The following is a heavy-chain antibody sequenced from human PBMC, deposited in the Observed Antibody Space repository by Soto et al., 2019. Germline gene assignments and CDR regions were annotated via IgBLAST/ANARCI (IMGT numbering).Heavy chain of an antibody. J-gene: IGHJ6*02. D-gene: IGHD3-3*01. Sequence: QVQLVESGGGVVQPGGSLRLSCAASGFTFSSYGMHWVRQAQGKGLQWVALVWYDGSNQYYADSVKGRFTISRDNSKNTLHLQLNSLGAEDTAVYFCARDRQFWGGSYVVFAYKYGMDVWGQGTTVTVSS. CDR1: GFTFSSYG. V-gene: IGHV3-33*01. CDR2: VWYDGSNQ. CDR3: ARDRQFWGGSYVVFAYKYGMDV.